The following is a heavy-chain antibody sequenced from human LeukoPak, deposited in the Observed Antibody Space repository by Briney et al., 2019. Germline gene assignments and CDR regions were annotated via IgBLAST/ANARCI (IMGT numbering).Heavy chain of an antibody. J-gene: IGHJ4*02. CDR2: INSDGSST. V-gene: IGHV3-74*01. CDR3: AKHPLGQWLVYY. D-gene: IGHD6-19*01. CDR1: GFTFSSYW. Sequence: PGGSLRLSCAASGFTFSSYWMHWVRQAPGKGLVWVSRINSDGSSTSYADSVKGRFTISRDNSKNTLYLQMNSLRAEDTAVYYCAKHPLGQWLVYYWGQGTLVTVSS.